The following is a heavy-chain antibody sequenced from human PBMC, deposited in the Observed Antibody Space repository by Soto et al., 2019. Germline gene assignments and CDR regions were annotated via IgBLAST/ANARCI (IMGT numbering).Heavy chain of an antibody. J-gene: IGHJ4*02. V-gene: IGHV4-59*08. CDR1: GGSISSYY. CDR3: ARHKSSSSALLDY. CDR2: IYYSGST. D-gene: IGHD6-6*01. Sequence: PSETLSLTCTVSGGSISSYYWSWIRQPPGKGLEWIGYIYYSGSTNYNPSLKSRVTISVDTSKNQFSLKLSSVTAADTAVYYCARHKSSSSALLDYWGQGTLVTVSS.